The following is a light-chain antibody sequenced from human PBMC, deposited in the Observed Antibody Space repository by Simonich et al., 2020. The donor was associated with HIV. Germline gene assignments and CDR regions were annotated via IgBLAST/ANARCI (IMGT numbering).Light chain of an antibody. CDR2: GAS. J-gene: IGKJ4*01. Sequence: EIVMTQSPATLSVSPGERATLSCRAIQSVNSNVAGYQQKPGQPPRLLIYGASSRATGIPDRFSGSGSGTDFILTISRLEPEDFAVYYCQQYGSSPLTFGGGTKVEIK. V-gene: IGKV3-20*01. CDR1: QSVNSN. CDR3: QQYGSSPLT.